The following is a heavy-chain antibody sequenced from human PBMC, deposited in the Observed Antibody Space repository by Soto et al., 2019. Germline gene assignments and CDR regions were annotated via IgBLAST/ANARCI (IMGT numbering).Heavy chain of an antibody. CDR3: TSHSPEHMIRK. J-gene: IGHJ4*02. CDR2: IRNRTNGYAT. D-gene: IGHD3-22*01. V-gene: IGHV3-73*02. Sequence: EVQLVESGGDLVQPGGSLKLSCAASGFTFSGSAMHWVRQASGKGLEWIGRIRNRTNGYATAYAASVKGRFTISRDDSKNTAYLQLNSLKTEDTAVYFCTSHSPEHMIRKWGQGTLVTVSS. CDR1: GFTFSGSA.